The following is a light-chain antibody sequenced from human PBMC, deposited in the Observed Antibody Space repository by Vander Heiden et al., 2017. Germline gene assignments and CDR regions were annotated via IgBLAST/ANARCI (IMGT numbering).Light chain of an antibody. Sequence: QAVVTQEPSLTVSPGGTVTLTCGSSTGAVTSGHYPFWFQQKPGQAPMIVIYDTTNKYSWTPARFSGSLLGGTAALTLSGAQPEDEAYYYCLLSYGGPRVFGGGTKLTVL. CDR1: TGAVTSGHY. CDR2: DTT. CDR3: LLSYGGPRV. V-gene: IGLV7-46*01. J-gene: IGLJ2*01.